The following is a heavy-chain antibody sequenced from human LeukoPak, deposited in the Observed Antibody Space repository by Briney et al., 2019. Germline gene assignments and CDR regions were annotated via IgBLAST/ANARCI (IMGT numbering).Heavy chain of an antibody. CDR2: IWYDGSDK. CDR1: GFTFSSYG. D-gene: IGHD3-22*01. Sequence: GRSLRLSCVASGFTFSSYGMHWVRQAPGKGLEWVAVIWYDGSDKYYAVSVKGRFTISRDNSKNTLYLQMSSLRAEDTAVYYCSIYDSSGSFAYWGQGTLVTVSS. CDR3: SIYDSSGSFAY. V-gene: IGHV3-33*01. J-gene: IGHJ4*02.